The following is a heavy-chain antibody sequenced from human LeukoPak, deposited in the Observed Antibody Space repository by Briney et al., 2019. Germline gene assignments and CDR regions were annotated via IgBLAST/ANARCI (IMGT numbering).Heavy chain of an antibody. J-gene: IGHJ4*02. D-gene: IGHD3-22*01. CDR3: AIPRNYYDSSGYVLDY. CDR1: GGSFSGYY. Sequence: PSETLSLTCAVYGGSFSGYYWSWIRQPPGKGLEWIGEINHSGSTNYNPSLKSRVTISVDTSKNQFSLKLSSVTAADTAVYYCAIPRNYYDSSGYVLDYWGQGTLVTVSS. V-gene: IGHV4-34*01. CDR2: INHSGST.